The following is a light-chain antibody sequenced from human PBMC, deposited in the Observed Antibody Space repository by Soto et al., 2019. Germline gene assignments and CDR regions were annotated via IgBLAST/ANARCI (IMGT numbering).Light chain of an antibody. J-gene: IGKJ3*01. V-gene: IGKV1-9*01. CDR1: QGISSY. Sequence: IQLTQSPSSLSASVGDKVTITCRASQGISSYLAWYQQKPGKAPKLLIYAASTLQSGVPSRFSGSGSGTDFTLTISSLQPEDFAIYYCQQLGETFGPGTKVDIK. CDR3: QQLGET. CDR2: AAS.